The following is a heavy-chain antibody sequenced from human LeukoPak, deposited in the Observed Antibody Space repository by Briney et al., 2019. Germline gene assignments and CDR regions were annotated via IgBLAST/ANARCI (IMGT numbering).Heavy chain of an antibody. CDR2: INPNSGGT. Sequence: ASVKVSCKASGYTFTCYYMHWVRQAPGQGLEWMGRINPNSGGTNYAQKFQGRVTMTRDTSISTAHMELSRLRSDDTAVYYCARESEIVDYSNYEVDYWGQGTLVTVSS. CDR3: ARESEIVDYSNYEVDY. D-gene: IGHD4-11*01. J-gene: IGHJ4*02. V-gene: IGHV1-2*06. CDR1: GYTFTCYY.